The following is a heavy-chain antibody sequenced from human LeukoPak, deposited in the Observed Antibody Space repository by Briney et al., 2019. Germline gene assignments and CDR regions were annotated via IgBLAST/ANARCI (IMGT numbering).Heavy chain of an antibody. Sequence: ASVKVSCKASGFTFTSTAVQWVRQARGQRLEWIGWILVGSGNTNYAQMFQERVTLTWDVSTSTAYMVLSSLRSEDMAIYYCASDPPYTSSSAWWGQGTLVTVSS. J-gene: IGHJ4*02. CDR1: GFTFTSTA. D-gene: IGHD2-2*01. CDR2: ILVGSGNT. V-gene: IGHV1-58*01. CDR3: ASDPPYTSSSAW.